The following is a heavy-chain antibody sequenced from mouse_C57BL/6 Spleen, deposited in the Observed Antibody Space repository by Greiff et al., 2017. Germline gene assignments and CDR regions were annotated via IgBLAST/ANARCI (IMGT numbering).Heavy chain of an antibody. J-gene: IGHJ2*01. Sequence: QVQLQQPGTELVKPGASVTLSCKASGYTFTSYWMHWVKQRPEQGLEWIGNINPSNGGHNYNEKFTSKAPLTVDKSSITAYMQLSSLTSEDSAVYYVARYFFPFDYWGQGTTLTVSS. V-gene: IGHV1-53*01. CDR3: ARYFFPFDY. CDR1: GYTFTSYW. CDR2: INPSNGGH.